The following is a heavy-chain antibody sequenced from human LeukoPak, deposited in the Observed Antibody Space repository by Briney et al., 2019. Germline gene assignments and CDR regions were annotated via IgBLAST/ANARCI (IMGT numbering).Heavy chain of an antibody. J-gene: IGHJ4*02. V-gene: IGHV4-39*07. D-gene: IGHD3-10*01. Sequence: SETLSLTCTVSGGSISSSSYYWGWIRQPPGKGLEWIGSIYYSGSTYYNPSLKSRVSMSVDTSKNQFSLKLTPVTAADTAVYYCARGRYYGSGTLVYFDYWGQGTLVTVSS. CDR1: GGSISSSSYY. CDR3: ARGRYYGSGTLVYFDY. CDR2: IYYSGST.